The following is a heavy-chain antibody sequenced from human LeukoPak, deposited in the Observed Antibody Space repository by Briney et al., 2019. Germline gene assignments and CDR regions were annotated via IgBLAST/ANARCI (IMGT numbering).Heavy chain of an antibody. V-gene: IGHV3-21*01. CDR2: ISSSSSYI. CDR3: ARDRGGMDV. J-gene: IGHJ6*02. Sequence: GGSLRLSCAASGFTFSSYSMNWVRQAPGKGLEWALFISSSSSYIYYADLVKGRFTISRDNAKNSLYLQMNSLRAEDTAVYYCARDRGGMDVWGQGTTVTVSS. CDR1: GFTFSSYS.